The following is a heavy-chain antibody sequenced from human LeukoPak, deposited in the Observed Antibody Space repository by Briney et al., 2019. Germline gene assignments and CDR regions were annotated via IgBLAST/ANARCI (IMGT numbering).Heavy chain of an antibody. CDR1: GFTFINYE. D-gene: IGHD6-6*01. CDR3: ARAPGSTAAHHFYAMDV. CDR2: IDRSATTT. Sequence: GGSLRLSCVASGFTFINYEINWVRQAPGGGLEWVSYIDRSATTTYYADSAKRRFTISRDSAKNSVSLQMNSLRTEDTAVYYCARAPGSTAAHHFYAMDVWGKGTTVIVSS. V-gene: IGHV3-48*03. J-gene: IGHJ6*04.